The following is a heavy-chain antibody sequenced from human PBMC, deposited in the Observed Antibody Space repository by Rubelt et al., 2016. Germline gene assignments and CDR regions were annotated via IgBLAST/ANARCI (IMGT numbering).Heavy chain of an antibody. V-gene: IGHV3-48*01. D-gene: IGHD3-10*01. J-gene: IGHJ4*02. Sequence: QVPGAGLEWVSYISSSSSTIYYADSVKGRFTISRDNAKNSLYLQMNSLRAEDTAVYYCARVRRFGESHFDYWGQGTLVTVSS. CDR2: ISSSSSTI. CDR3: ARVRRFGESHFDY.